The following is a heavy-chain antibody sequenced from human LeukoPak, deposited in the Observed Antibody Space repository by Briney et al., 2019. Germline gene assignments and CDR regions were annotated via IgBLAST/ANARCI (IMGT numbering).Heavy chain of an antibody. V-gene: IGHV3-48*04. CDR2: ISSSSSTI. D-gene: IGHD4-23*01. CDR1: GFTFSSYS. CDR3: ARSYGGNSDY. J-gene: IGHJ4*02. Sequence: TGGSLRLSCAASGFTFSSYSMNWVRQAPGKGLEWVSYISSSSSTIYYADSVKGRFTISRDNAKNSLYLQMNSLRAEDTAVYYCARSYGGNSDYWGQGTLVTVSS.